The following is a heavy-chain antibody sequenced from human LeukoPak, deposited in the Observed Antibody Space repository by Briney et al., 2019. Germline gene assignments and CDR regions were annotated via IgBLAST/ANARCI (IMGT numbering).Heavy chain of an antibody. CDR2: INWNGGST. CDR3: ARGWQWLPAAYYFDY. J-gene: IGHJ4*02. Sequence: GGSLRLSCAASGFIFSSYAMSWVRQAPGKGLEWVSGINWNGGSTGYADSVKGRFTISRDNAKNSLYLQMKSLRAEDTALYYCARGWQWLPAAYYFDYWGQGALVTVSS. V-gene: IGHV3-20*04. CDR1: GFIFSSYA. D-gene: IGHD6-19*01.